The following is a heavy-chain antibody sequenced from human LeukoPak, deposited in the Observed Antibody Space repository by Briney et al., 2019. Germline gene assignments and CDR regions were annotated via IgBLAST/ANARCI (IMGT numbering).Heavy chain of an antibody. CDR2: IYTSGST. J-gene: IGHJ4*02. CDR1: GGSISSGSYY. D-gene: IGHD3-3*01. CDR3: AGDQYHFWNGYPKPDFDY. V-gene: IGHV4-61*02. Sequence: TLSLTCTVSGGSISSGSYYWSWIRQPAGKGLEWIGRIYTSGSTNYNPSLKSRVTMSVDTSKNQFSLKLSSVTAADTAVYYCAGDQYHFWNGYPKPDFDYWGQGTLVTVSS.